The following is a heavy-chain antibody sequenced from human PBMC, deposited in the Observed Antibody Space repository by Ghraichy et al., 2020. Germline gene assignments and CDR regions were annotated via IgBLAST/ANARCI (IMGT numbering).Heavy chain of an antibody. V-gene: IGHV3-33*01. D-gene: IGHD4-17*01. Sequence: GGSLRLSCAASGFTFSSYGMHWVRQAPGKGLEWVAVIWYDGSNKYYADSVKGRFTISRDNSKNTLYLQMNSLRAEDTAVYYCARERGDYVLFGAFDIWGQGTMVTVSS. CDR1: GFTFSSYG. J-gene: IGHJ3*02. CDR2: IWYDGSNK. CDR3: ARERGDYVLFGAFDI.